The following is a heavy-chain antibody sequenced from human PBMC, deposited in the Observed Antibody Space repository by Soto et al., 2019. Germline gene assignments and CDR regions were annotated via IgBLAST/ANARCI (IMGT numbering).Heavy chain of an antibody. Sequence: GGSLRLSCAASGFTFSSYGMHWVRQAPGKGLEWVAVISYDGSNKYYADSVKGRFTISRDNSKNTLYLQMNSLRAEDTAVYYCAKDHKAVAGPYYYYVDVWGKGTTVTVSS. CDR2: ISYDGSNK. V-gene: IGHV3-30*18. D-gene: IGHD6-19*01. CDR1: GFTFSSYG. J-gene: IGHJ6*03. CDR3: AKDHKAVAGPYYYYVDV.